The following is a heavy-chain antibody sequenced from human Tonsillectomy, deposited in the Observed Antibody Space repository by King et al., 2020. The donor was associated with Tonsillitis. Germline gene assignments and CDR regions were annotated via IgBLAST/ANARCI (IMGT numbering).Heavy chain of an antibody. Sequence: VQLVESGGGLVQPGGSLRRSCAASGFTFSSDAMSWVRQAPGKGLEWGSSISCSVVSTYYADSVKGRFTLSRDNSKNTLYLQMNSLRAEDTAVYYCAKDSLCSTSCYTFDYWGQGTLVTVSS. CDR1: GFTFSSDA. J-gene: IGHJ4*02. V-gene: IGHV3-23*04. CDR2: ISCSVVST. D-gene: IGHD2-2*02. CDR3: AKDSLCSTSCYTFDY.